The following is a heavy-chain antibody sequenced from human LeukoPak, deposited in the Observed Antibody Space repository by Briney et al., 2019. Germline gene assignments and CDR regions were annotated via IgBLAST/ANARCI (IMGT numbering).Heavy chain of an antibody. CDR3: ARSSYYGAGNSPYDL. V-gene: IGHV4-4*07. J-gene: IGHJ4*02. CDR2: IYPAGFT. D-gene: IGHD3-10*01. CDR1: GDSMSDNF. Sequence: SETLSLTCTLSGDSMSDNFRNWIRQPAGKGLEGVGRIYPAGFTSYNPSLKSRVPMSIDTSKNQFSLRLRSVSAADTAVYYCARSSYYGAGNSPYDLWGQGTLVTVSS.